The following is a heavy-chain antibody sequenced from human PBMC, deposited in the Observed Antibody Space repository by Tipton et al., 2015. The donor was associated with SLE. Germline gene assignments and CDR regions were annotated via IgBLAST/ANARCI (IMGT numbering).Heavy chain of an antibody. J-gene: IGHJ6*02. V-gene: IGHV4-59*11. CDR2: IYYNGRT. Sequence: TLSLTCTVSGGSMSSHYWSWIRQPPGKGLEWIGYIYYNGRTNYNPSLKSRVTISASTSKKEFSLKLTSVTAADTAVYYCARDGGQRVISGTYDFYYYGLDVWGQGTTVTVSS. CDR3: ARDGGQRVISGTYDFYYYGLDV. CDR1: GGSMSSHY. D-gene: IGHD6-13*01.